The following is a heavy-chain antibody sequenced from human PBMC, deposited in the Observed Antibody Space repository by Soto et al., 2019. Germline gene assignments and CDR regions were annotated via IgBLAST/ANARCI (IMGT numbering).Heavy chain of an antibody. J-gene: IGHJ6*02. D-gene: IGHD2-2*02. Sequence: GGSLRLSCAASGFTFSSYSMNWVRQAPGKGLEWVSYISSSSSTIYYADSVKGRFTISRDNAKNSLYLQMNSLRDEDTAVYYCARDPRRRVVPAAIDLYYYYYYGMDVWGQGTTVTVSS. V-gene: IGHV3-48*02. CDR2: ISSSSSTI. CDR3: ARDPRRRVVPAAIDLYYYYYYGMDV. CDR1: GFTFSSYS.